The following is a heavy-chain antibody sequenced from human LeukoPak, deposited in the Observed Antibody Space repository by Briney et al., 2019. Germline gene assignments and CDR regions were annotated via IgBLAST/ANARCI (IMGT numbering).Heavy chain of an antibody. CDR3: AKDHYWSIDY. CDR1: GFTFSSYA. J-gene: IGHJ4*02. CDR2: IKGDGIST. Sequence: GGSLRLSCAASGFTFSSYAMSWVRHAPGQGLVWVSRIKGDGISTNYADSVKGRFTISRDIAKNTLYLQMNSLRAEDTGVYYCAKDHYWSIDYWGRGTMVTVSS. V-gene: IGHV3-74*01. D-gene: IGHD3-3*01.